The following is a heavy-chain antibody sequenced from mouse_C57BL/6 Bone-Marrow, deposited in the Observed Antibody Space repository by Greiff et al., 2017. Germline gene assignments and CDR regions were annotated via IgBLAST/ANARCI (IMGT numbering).Heavy chain of an antibody. J-gene: IGHJ2*01. Sequence: VQLQQSGPGLVKPSQSLSLTCSVTGYSITSGYYWNWIRQFPGNKLEWMGYISYDGSNKYNPSLKNRISITRDTSKNQFFLKLNSVTTEDTATYDCARVGTFDYWGQGTT. V-gene: IGHV3-6*01. CDR2: ISYDGSN. CDR3: ARVGTFDY. CDR1: GYSITSGYY.